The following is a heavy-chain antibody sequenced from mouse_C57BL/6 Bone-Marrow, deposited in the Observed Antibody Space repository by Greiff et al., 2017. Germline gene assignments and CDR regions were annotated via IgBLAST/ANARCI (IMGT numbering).Heavy chain of an antibody. Sequence: VKLQQSGAELARPGASVKLSCKASGYTFTSYGISWVKQRTGQGLEWIGEIYPRSGNTYYNEKFKGKATLTADKSSSTAYMELRSLTSEDSAVYFCARKGDYYYGSSYAYWGQGTLVTVSA. J-gene: IGHJ3*01. CDR1: GYTFTSYG. V-gene: IGHV1-81*01. CDR3: ARKGDYYYGSSYAY. D-gene: IGHD1-1*01. CDR2: IYPRSGNT.